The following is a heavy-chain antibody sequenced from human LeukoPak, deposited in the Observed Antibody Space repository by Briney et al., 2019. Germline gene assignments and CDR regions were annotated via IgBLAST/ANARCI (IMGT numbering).Heavy chain of an antibody. CDR3: VRDRGTYRPIDY. Sequence: GGSLRLSCAASGFTFSSYSMNWVRQAPGKGLEWVSYISSSGSPTYYADSVKGRFTISRDNAQNSLYLQMNSLRAEDTAIYYCVRDRGTYRPIDYWGQGTLVTVSS. J-gene: IGHJ4*02. V-gene: IGHV3-48*04. CDR1: GFTFSSYS. CDR2: ISSSGSPT. D-gene: IGHD1-26*01.